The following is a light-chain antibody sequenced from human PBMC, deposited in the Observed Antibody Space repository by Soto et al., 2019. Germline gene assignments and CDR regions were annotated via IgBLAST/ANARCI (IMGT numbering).Light chain of an antibody. CDR3: AAWDDSLSGPQLV. CDR2: SNN. CDR1: SSNIGSNY. Sequence: QSVLTQPPSASGTPGQRVTISCSGSSSNIGSNYVYWYQQLPGTAPKLLIYSNNQRPSGVPDRFSGSKSGTSASLAISGLRSEDEADYYGAAWDDSLSGPQLVFGGGTKLTVL. J-gene: IGLJ3*02. V-gene: IGLV1-47*02.